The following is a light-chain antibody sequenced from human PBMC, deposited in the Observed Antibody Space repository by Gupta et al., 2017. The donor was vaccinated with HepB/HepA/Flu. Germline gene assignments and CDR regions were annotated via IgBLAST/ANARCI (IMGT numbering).Light chain of an antibody. CDR2: GNN. CDR3: QSYDSSLSGSV. CDR1: SSNIGAGYD. Sequence: QSVLPQPPAVSGAPGQRVTIARTGSSSNIGAGYDVHWYQQLPGTAPKLLIYGNNNRPSGVPDRFSGSKSGTSASLAITGLQAEDEADYYCQSYDSSLSGSVFGGGTKLTVL. J-gene: IGLJ2*01. V-gene: IGLV1-40*01.